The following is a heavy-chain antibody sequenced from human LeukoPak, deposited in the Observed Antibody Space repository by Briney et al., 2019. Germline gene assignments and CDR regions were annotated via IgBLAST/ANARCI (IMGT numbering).Heavy chain of an antibody. CDR2: ISGSGGST. CDR1: GFTFSSYA. V-gene: IGHV3-23*01. J-gene: IGHJ4*02. Sequence: GGSLRLSCAASGFTFSSYAMSWVRQAPGKGLEWVSAISGSGGSTYYADSVKGRFTISRDNSKNTLYLQMNSLRAEDTAVYYCARGVVVTADPAYYFDYWGQGTLVTVSS. D-gene: IGHD2-21*02. CDR3: ARGVVVTADPAYYFDY.